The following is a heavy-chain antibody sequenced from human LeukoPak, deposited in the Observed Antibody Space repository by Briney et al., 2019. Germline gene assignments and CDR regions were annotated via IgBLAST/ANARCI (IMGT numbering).Heavy chain of an antibody. CDR3: VRVVPAAITAWFDP. CDR2: INPDSGGT. V-gene: IGHV1-2*02. J-gene: IGHJ5*02. D-gene: IGHD2-2*01. CDR1: GYTFTAYY. Sequence: ASVKVSCKASGYTFTAYYMHWLRQAPGQGLEWMGWINPDSGGTKYAQKFQGRVTMTRNTSISTAYMELSSLRSEDTAVYYCVRVVPAAITAWFDPWGQGTLVTVSS.